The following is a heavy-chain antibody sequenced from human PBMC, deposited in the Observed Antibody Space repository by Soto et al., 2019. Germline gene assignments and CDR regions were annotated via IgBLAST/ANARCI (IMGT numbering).Heavy chain of an antibody. CDR1: GGSISSDGYY. CDR3: ARVSPAPGQEDLVVPAATYYYYGMDV. CDR2: IYYSGST. J-gene: IGHJ6*02. Sequence: SETLSLTCTVSGGSISSDGYYWSWIRQHSGKGLEWIGYIYYSGSTYYNPSLKSRVTISVDTSKNQFSLKLSSVTAADTAVYYCARVSPAPGQEDLVVPAATYYYYGMDVWGQGTTVTVSS. V-gene: IGHV4-31*03. D-gene: IGHD2-2*01.